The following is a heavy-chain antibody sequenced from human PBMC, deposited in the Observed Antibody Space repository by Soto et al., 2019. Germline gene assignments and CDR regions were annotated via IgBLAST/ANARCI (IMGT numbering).Heavy chain of an antibody. D-gene: IGHD3-3*01. CDR1: GGSISSSSYY. V-gene: IGHV4-39*01. CDR2: IYYSGST. Sequence: SETLSLTCTVSGGSISSSSYYWGWIRHPPGKGLEWIGSIYYSGSTYYNPSLKSRVTISVDTSKNQFSLKLSSVTAADTAVYYFVSRPATFGLFINCGCCGQGT. J-gene: IGHJ4*02. CDR3: VSRPATFGLFINCGC.